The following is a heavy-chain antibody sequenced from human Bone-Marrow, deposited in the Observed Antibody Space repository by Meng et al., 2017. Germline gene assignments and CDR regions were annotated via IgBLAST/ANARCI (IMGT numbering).Heavy chain of an antibody. CDR3: XHXGGYDFEGWFDP. J-gene: IGHJ5*02. CDR1: GFXLSTSGVG. V-gene: IGHV2-5*01. CDR2: NYWXXDK. Sequence: QITLXXSGPTLVKPTQTLTLTCTFSGFXLSTSGVGVGWIRQPPGKALEWLALNYWXXDKRXSPSLKXXXTIXXXTSKNXVVLTMTXXXPVDTXTYXXXHXGGYDFEGWFDPWGQGTLVTVSS. D-gene: IGHD5-12*01.